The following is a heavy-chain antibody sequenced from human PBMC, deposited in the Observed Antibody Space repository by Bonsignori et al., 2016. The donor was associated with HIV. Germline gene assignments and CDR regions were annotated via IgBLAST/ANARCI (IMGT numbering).Heavy chain of an antibody. CDR2: AFHAGNI. CDR3: VREASWLVGFLIV. V-gene: IGHV4-4*02. D-gene: IGHD6-19*01. Sequence: QVQLQESGPGLVKPSGTLSLTCVVSGDSIINNHWYHWVRQSPGKGLEWIAEAFHAGNINYNPSLKSRVTMSMDKSKNQISLTVTSVSAADTAVYYCVREASWLVGFLIVWGRGTVVSVSS. CDR1: GDSIINNHW. J-gene: IGHJ3*01.